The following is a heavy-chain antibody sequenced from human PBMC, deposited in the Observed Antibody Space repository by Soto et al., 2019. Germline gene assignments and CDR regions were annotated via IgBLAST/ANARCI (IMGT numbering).Heavy chain of an antibody. CDR1: GGSISSYY. V-gene: IGHV4-59*12. CDR3: ARARNSRHIDY. Sequence: PSETLSLTCTVSGGSISSYYWSWMRQPPQKGLEWVGYIFHRGSTTYNPSRKSRVTISIDASKKYFALRLNSVTAADTAVYYCARARNSRHIDYWGQGIRVTVSS. D-gene: IGHD3-22*01. CDR2: IFHRGST. J-gene: IGHJ4*02.